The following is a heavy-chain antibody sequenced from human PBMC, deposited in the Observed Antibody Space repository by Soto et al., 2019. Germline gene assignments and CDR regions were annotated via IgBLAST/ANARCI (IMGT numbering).Heavy chain of an antibody. CDR1: GGTFSSYA. CDR2: IIPIFGTA. Sequence: SVKVSCKASGGTFSSYAISWVRQAPGQGLEWMGGIIPIFGTANYAQKFQGRVTITADESTSTAYMELSSLRSEDTAVYYCARRDYYDSSGYYKVDWFDPWGQGTLVTVSS. CDR3: ARRDYYDSSGYYKVDWFDP. D-gene: IGHD3-22*01. V-gene: IGHV1-69*13. J-gene: IGHJ5*02.